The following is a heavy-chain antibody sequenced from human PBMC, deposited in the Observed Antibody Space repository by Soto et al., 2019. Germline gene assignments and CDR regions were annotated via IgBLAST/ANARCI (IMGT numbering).Heavy chain of an antibody. J-gene: IGHJ5*02. Sequence: GGSLRLSCAASGFTFSSYSMNWVRQAPGKGLEWVSSISSSSYIYYADSVKGRFTISRDNAKNSLYLQMNSLRAEETAVYYCARSPTTYYYGSGSYGGFWFDPWGQGTLVTVSS. D-gene: IGHD3-10*01. CDR2: ISSSSYI. CDR1: GFTFSSYS. V-gene: IGHV3-21*01. CDR3: ARSPTTYYYGSGSYGGFWFDP.